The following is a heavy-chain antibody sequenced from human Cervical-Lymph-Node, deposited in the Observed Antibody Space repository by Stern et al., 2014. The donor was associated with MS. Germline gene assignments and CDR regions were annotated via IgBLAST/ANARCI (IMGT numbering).Heavy chain of an antibody. CDR3: AKDSGYSLRMAFDP. CDR2: ISWDSGTM. J-gene: IGHJ5*02. Sequence: EVQLVESGGGLVKPGRSLRLSCVASGFMFDAYVMHWVRPVQGKGLGWVSGISWDSGTMVYADSVKGRFTISRDNAENSLYLQMNNLRPEDTALYYCAKDSGYSLRMAFDPWGQGAMVTVSS. D-gene: IGHD5-12*01. V-gene: IGHV3-9*01. CDR1: GFMFDAYV.